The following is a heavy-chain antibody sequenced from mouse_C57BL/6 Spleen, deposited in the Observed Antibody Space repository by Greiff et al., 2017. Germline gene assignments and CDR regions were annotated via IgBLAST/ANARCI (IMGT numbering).Heavy chain of an antibody. CDR1: GYTFTSYW. D-gene: IGHD1-1*01. Sequence: QVQLQQPGAELVKPGASVKLSCKASGYTFTSYWMHWVKQRPGQGLEWIGMIHPNSGSTNYNEKFKSKATLTVDKSSSTAYMQLSSLTSEDSAVYYWARSHGSSYVDYWGQGTTLTVSS. CDR3: ARSHGSSYVDY. J-gene: IGHJ2*01. CDR2: IHPNSGST. V-gene: IGHV1-64*01.